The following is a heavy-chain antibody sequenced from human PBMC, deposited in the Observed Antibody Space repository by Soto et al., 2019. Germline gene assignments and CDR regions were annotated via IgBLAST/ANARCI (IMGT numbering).Heavy chain of an antibody. V-gene: IGHV4-34*01. CDR1: GGSFSGYY. CDR2: INHSGST. Sequence: NPSETLSLTCAVYGGSFSGYYWSWIRQPPGKGLEWIGEINHSGSTNYNPSLKSRVTISVDTSKNQFSLKLSSVTAADTAVYYCARVRKGYSSSAIKYNWFDPWGQGTLVTVSS. J-gene: IGHJ5*02. CDR3: ARVRKGYSSSAIKYNWFDP. D-gene: IGHD6-6*01.